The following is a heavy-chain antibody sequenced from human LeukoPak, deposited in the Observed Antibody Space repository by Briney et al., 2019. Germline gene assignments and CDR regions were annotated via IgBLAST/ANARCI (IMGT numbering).Heavy chain of an antibody. J-gene: IGHJ4*02. Sequence: GGSLRLSCAASGFTLSSYEMNWVRQAPGKGLEWVSYISSSGNTIYYADSVKGRFTISRDNAKNSLYLQMNSLRAEDTALYYCAKDRGATSHCPDYWGQGTLVTVSS. V-gene: IGHV3-48*03. CDR1: GFTLSSYE. CDR2: ISSSGNTI. D-gene: IGHD2-2*01. CDR3: AKDRGATSHCPDY.